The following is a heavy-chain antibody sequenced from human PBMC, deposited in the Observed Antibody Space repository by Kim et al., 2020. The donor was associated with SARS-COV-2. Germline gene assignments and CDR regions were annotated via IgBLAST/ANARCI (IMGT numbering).Heavy chain of an antibody. CDR3: ARFTAAGTRSFDY. D-gene: IGHD6-13*01. J-gene: IGHJ4*02. CDR1: GGSISSGGYY. Sequence: SETLSLTCTVSGGSISSGGYYWSWIRQHPGKGLEWIGYIYYSGSTYYNPSLKSRVTISVDTSKNQFSLKLSSVTAADTAVYYCARFTAAGTRSFDYWGQGTLVTVSS. V-gene: IGHV4-31*03. CDR2: IYYSGST.